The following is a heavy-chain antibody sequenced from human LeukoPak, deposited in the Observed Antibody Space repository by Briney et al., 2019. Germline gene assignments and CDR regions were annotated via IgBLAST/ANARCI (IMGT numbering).Heavy chain of an antibody. V-gene: IGHV1-18*04. CDR1: GYTFTSYG. CDR3: ARERIQLWYPSYYYYGMDV. D-gene: IGHD5-18*01. CDR2: ISAYNGNT. Sequence: ASVKVSYKASGYTFTSYGISWVRQAPGQGLEWMGWISAYNGNTNYAQKLQGRVTMTTDTSTSTAYMELRCLRSDDTAVYYCARERIQLWYPSYYYYGMDVWAKGPRSPSPQ. J-gene: IGHJ6*04.